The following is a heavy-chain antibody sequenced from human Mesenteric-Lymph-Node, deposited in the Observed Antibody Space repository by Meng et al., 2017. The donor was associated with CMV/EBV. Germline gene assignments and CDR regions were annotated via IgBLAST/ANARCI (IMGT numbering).Heavy chain of an antibody. V-gene: IGHV3-30*02. Sequence: GESLKISCAASGFTFRKYGMHWVRQSPGKGLEWLSFIHYDGDDKSYADSVKGRFTISRDDAKNSLYLQMNSLRVEDTAVYYCARDEGLEADVTDGMDVWGQGTAVTVSS. CDR3: ARDEGLEADVTDGMDV. J-gene: IGHJ6*02. D-gene: IGHD2-21*02. CDR2: IHYDGDDK. CDR1: GFTFRKYG.